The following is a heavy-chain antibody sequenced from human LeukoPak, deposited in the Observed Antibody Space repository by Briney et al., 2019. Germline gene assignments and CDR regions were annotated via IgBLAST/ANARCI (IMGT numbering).Heavy chain of an antibody. CDR2: IYSGGST. V-gene: IGHV3-53*01. CDR1: GFTVSSNY. CDR3: ARELRGSGWYVDY. D-gene: IGHD6-19*01. J-gene: IGHJ4*02. Sequence: GGSLRLSCAAPGFTVSSNYMSWVRQAPGKGLEWVSVIYSGGSTYYADSVKGRFTISRDNSKNTLYLQMNSLRAEDTAVYYCARELRGSGWYVDYWGQGTLVTVSS.